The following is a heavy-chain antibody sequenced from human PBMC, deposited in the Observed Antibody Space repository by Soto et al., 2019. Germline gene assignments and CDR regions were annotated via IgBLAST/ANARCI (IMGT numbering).Heavy chain of an antibody. V-gene: IGHV1-18*01. CDR1: GYTFNNYG. CDR2: ISVYNGNK. CDR3: ARVAFTLIRGSKVDFYSMDV. Sequence: QLVQSGGEVKEPGASVQVSCKASGYTFNNYGITWVRQAPGQGLEWMGWISVYNGNKNYAKKVQGRVSMTADTSTSTAYMELRSLQSDDTAVYFCARVAFTLIRGSKVDFYSMDVWGQGTTATVSS. D-gene: IGHD3-10*01. J-gene: IGHJ6*02.